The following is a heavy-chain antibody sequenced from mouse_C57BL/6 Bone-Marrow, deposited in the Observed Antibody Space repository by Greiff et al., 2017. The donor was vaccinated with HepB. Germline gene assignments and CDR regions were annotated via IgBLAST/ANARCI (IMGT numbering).Heavy chain of an antibody. CDR1: GYAFSSSW. CDR3: ARTGGDY. CDR2: IYPGDGDT. Sequence: VQLQQSGPELVKPGASVKISCKASGYAFSSSWMNWVKQRPGKGLEWIGRIYPGDGDTNYNGKFKGKATLTADKSSSTAYMQLSSLTSEDSAVYFCARTGGDYWGQGTSVTVSS. J-gene: IGHJ4*01. V-gene: IGHV1-82*01.